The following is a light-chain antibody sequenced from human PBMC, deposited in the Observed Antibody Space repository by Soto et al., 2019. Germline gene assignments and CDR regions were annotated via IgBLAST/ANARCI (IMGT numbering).Light chain of an antibody. CDR2: STS. CDR3: VLYMGSGIWV. CDR1: SGSVSTSYY. J-gene: IGLJ3*02. Sequence: VVTQEPSFSVSPGGTVTLTCGLSSGSVSTSYYPSWYQQTPGQAPRTVIYSTSARSSGVPGRFSGSILGNKAALTISGAQADDESHYYCVLYMGSGIWVFGGGTKLTVL. V-gene: IGLV8-61*01.